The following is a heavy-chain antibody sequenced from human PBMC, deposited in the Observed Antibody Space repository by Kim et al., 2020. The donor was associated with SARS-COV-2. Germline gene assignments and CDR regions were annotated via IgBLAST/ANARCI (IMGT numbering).Heavy chain of an antibody. CDR1: GYNFRDFW. CDR2: IYPGDSDT. J-gene: IGHJ6*02. D-gene: IGHD2-8*01. CDR3: TRLSWGPGMVFHKEHREGRQCLDV. V-gene: IGHV5-51*01. Sequence: GESLKISCQGSGYNFRDFWIVWVRQMPGQGLEVMGIIYPGDSDTRYSPSFRGQVTISADNSISTAYLQWSTLKASDSAMYYCTRLSWGPGMVFHKEHREGRQCLDVWGQGTTVTVSS.